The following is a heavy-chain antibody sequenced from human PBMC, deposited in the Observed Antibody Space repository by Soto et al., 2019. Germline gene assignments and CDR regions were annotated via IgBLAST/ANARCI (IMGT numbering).Heavy chain of an antibody. CDR1: GYTFTGYY. J-gene: IGHJ3*02. D-gene: IGHD5-18*01. CDR2: INPNSGGT. V-gene: IGHV1-2*04. Sequence: ASVKVSCTASGYTFTGYYMHWVRQAPGQGLEWMGWINPNSGGTNYAQKFQGWVTMTRDTSISTAYMELSRLRSDDTAVYYCARIRGYSYGYYAFDIWGQGTMVTVSS. CDR3: ARIRGYSYGYYAFDI.